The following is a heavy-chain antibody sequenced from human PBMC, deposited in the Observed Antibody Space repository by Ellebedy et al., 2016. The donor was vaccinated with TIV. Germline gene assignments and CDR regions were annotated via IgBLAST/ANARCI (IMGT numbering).Heavy chain of an antibody. D-gene: IGHD1-1*01. CDR1: GFTFSDYY. Sequence: GGSLRLXXAASGFTFSDYYMSWIRQAPGKGLEWVSYISLGDYTVYYADSVKGRFTISRDNSKNTLYLQMNSLRAEDAAVYYCAKPKYTWNVNDYWGQGTLVTVSS. CDR3: AKPKYTWNVNDY. CDR2: ISLGDYTV. V-gene: IGHV3-11*01. J-gene: IGHJ4*02.